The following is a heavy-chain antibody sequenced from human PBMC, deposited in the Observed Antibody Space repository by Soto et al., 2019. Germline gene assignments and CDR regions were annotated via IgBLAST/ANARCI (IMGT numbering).Heavy chain of an antibody. J-gene: IGHJ5*02. V-gene: IGHV3-74*01. D-gene: IGHD3-16*01. Sequence: EVQLVESGGGLGQPGGSLRLSCEASGFIFSSYWMHWFRQAPGKGLAWVARIKTDGSRTSYADSVKGRFTISRDNAKNTVYLQMNSLRAEDTAVYFCARVKLGSYDWIDPWGQGTVVTVSS. CDR1: GFIFSSYW. CDR3: ARVKLGSYDWIDP. CDR2: IKTDGSRT.